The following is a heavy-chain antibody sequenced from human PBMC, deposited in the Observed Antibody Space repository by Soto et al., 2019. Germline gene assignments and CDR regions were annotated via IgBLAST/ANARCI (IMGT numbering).Heavy chain of an antibody. CDR1: GGTFSSYA. V-gene: IGHV1-69*13. CDR2: IIPIFGTA. D-gene: IGHD2-15*01. J-gene: IGHJ6*02. CDR3: ARGRGAAKVYYYGVDV. Sequence: SVKVSCKASGGTFSSYAISWVRQAPGQGLEWMGGIIPIFGTANYAQKFQGRVTITADESTSTAYMELSSLRSEDTAVYYCARGRGAAKVYYYGVDVWGQGTTVTVSS.